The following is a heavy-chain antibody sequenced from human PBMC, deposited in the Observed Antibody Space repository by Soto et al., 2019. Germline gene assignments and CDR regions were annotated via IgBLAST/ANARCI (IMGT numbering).Heavy chain of an antibody. CDR2: INHSGST. CDR1: GGSFSGYY. Sequence: SETLSLTCAVYGGSFSGYYWSWIRQPPGKGLEWIGEINHSGSTNYNPSLKSRVTISVDTSKNQFSLKLSSVTAADTAVYYCARGPSSGYSYGYYYYYGMDVWGQGTTVTVSS. CDR3: ARGPSSGYSYGYYYYYGMDV. D-gene: IGHD5-18*01. J-gene: IGHJ6*02. V-gene: IGHV4-34*01.